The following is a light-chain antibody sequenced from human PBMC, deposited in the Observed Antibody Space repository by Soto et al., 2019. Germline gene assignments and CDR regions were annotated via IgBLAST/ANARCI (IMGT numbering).Light chain of an antibody. J-gene: IGLJ3*02. V-gene: IGLV2-23*02. Sequence: QSVLTQPASVSGSPGQSITISCTGTSSDVGSYNLVSWYQHHPGKAPKLMISEVTKRPSGVSNRFSGSKSGNTASLTISGLQAEDGAAYYCCSYAGSSTWFGGGTQLTVL. CDR1: SSDVGSYNL. CDR2: EVT. CDR3: CSYAGSSTW.